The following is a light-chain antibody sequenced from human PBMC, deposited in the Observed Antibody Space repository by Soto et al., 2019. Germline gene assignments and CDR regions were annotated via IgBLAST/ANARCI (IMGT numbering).Light chain of an antibody. V-gene: IGKV4-1*01. J-gene: IGKJ1*01. CDR3: HHYYTSPPA. Sequence: IVMTQSPDSLAVSLGETATINCRSSQNVLYSSNNHNYVAWYQQKAGQPPKLLIYWASTRESGVPQRFSGSGSVTDFNLTIRDLQAEDVAVYFCHHYYTSPPAFGQGTRVEVK. CDR1: QNVLYSSNNHNY. CDR2: WAS.